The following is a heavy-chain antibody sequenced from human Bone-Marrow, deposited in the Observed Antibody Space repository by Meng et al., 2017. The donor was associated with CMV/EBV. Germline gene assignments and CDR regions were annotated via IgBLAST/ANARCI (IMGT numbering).Heavy chain of an antibody. CDR3: ARGVGRSYPFDY. CDR2: INPNSGGT. CDR1: GYTFTGYY. J-gene: IGHJ4*02. D-gene: IGHD1-26*01. V-gene: IGHV1-2*02. Sequence: ASVKVSCKASGYTFTGYYMHWVRQAPGQGLEWMGWINPNSGGTNYAQKFQGRVTMTRDTSISTAYMELRRLRSDDTAVYYCARGVGRSYPFDYWGQGTLVTVSS.